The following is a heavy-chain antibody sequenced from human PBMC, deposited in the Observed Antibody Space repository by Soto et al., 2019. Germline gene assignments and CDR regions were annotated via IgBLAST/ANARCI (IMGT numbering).Heavy chain of an antibody. CDR2: IIPILGIA. J-gene: IGHJ4*02. Sequence: QVQLVQSGAEVKKPGSSVKVSCKASGGTFSSYTISWVRQAPGQGLEWMGRIIPILGIANYAQKFQGRVTMTADKSTSTAFMELSSLRSEDTAVYYCAREPDQRYSSGWSAFDYWGQGTLVTVSS. CDR1: GGTFSSYT. V-gene: IGHV1-69*08. CDR3: AREPDQRYSSGWSAFDY. D-gene: IGHD6-13*01.